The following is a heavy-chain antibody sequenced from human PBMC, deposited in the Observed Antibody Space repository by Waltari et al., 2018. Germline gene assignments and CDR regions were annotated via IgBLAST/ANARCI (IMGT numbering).Heavy chain of an antibody. CDR2: IYYSGIT. D-gene: IGHD1-26*01. V-gene: IGHV4-39*07. Sequence: QLQLQESGPGLVKPSETLSLTCTVSGGSISSSSYYWGWIRQPPGKGLEWIGSIYYSGITYHNPSLKSRVTISVDTSKNQFSLKLSSVTAADTAVYYCARDGVGATPPDYWGQGTLVTVSS. J-gene: IGHJ4*02. CDR3: ARDGVGATPPDY. CDR1: GGSISSSSYY.